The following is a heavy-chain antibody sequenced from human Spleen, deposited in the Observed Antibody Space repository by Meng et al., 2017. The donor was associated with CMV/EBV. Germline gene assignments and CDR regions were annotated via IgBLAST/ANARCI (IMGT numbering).Heavy chain of an antibody. D-gene: IGHD6-19*01. J-gene: IGHJ5*02. CDR2: VSNDGTNN. Sequence: GGSLRLSCAASGFTFSYYAMHWVRQAPGKGLEWVAAVSNDGTNNYYTDSVKGRFAISRDDSRNTLYLQMNTLTTEDTAVYYCARGAYSSGWYNAAWGQGTLVTVSS. CDR1: GFTFSYYA. CDR3: ARGAYSSGWYNAA. V-gene: IGHV3-30*09.